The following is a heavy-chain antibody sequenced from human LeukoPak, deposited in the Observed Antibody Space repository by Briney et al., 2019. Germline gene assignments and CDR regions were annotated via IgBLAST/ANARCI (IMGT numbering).Heavy chain of an antibody. CDR3: ARDKILYYYDSSGGFDY. Sequence: GGSLRLSCAASGFTFSNYWMSWVRQAPGKGLEWVANIKQDGSEKYYVDSVKGRFTISRDNAKNSLYLQMNSLRAEDTAVYYCARDKILYYYDSSGGFDYWGQGTLVTVSS. D-gene: IGHD3-22*01. V-gene: IGHV3-7*01. J-gene: IGHJ4*02. CDR1: GFTFSNYW. CDR2: IKQDGSEK.